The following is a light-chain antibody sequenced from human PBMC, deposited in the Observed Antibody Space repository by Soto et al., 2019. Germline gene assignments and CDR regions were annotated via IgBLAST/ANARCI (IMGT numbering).Light chain of an antibody. J-gene: IGKJ1*01. CDR1: QNIDIN. V-gene: IGKV3-15*01. CDR2: RAS. CDR3: QQYNNWPRT. Sequence: DIVMTESPATLSLSPGETATLSCRASQNIDINLVWYQQKPGQAPRLLIFRASTRATGIPARFSGSGSGTEFTLTISSLQSEDVAVYYCQQYNNWPRTFGQGTKVDIK.